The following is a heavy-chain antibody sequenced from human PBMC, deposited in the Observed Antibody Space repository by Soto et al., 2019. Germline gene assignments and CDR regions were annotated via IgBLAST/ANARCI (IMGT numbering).Heavy chain of an antibody. J-gene: IGHJ3*02. V-gene: IGHV3-48*03. CDR3: ARGARLTSVTGAGCGVFDM. D-gene: IGHD4-17*01. Sequence: GGSLRLSCAASDFTFSNYEMNWVRQAPGKGLEWVSYISSRGSTMFYADSVKGRFTISRDNAKNSLSLEMRSLRAEDTAVYYCARGARLTSVTGAGCGVFDMSGQGTMVT. CDR2: ISSRGSTM. CDR1: DFTFSNYE.